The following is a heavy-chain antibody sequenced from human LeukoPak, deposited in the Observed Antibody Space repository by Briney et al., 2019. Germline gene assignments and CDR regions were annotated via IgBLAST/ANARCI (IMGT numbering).Heavy chain of an antibody. D-gene: IGHD1-7*01. CDR2: VSGSGGSR. Sequence: GGSLRLSCVASGFTFSSYDMSWVRQAPGKGLEWVSGVSGSGGSRNYADSVKGRFTISTDTSEKTLYLQMNSLRAEDTAVYYCARDRRMRVRGYGKTGTTAADYWGQGTLVTVSS. CDR1: GFTFSSYD. J-gene: IGHJ4*02. V-gene: IGHV3-23*01. CDR3: ARDRRMRVRGYGKTGTTAADY.